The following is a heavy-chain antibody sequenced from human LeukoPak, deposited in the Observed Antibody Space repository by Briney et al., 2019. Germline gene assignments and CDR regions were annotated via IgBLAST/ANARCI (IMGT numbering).Heavy chain of an antibody. J-gene: IGHJ5*02. CDR2: IYTSGST. D-gene: IGHD5-12*01. CDR1: GDSISSGGYY. V-gene: IGHV4-61*02. CDR3: ARDVGAGGYDYSWFDP. Sequence: SETLSLTCTVSGDSISSGGYYWSWIRQPAGKGLEWIGRIYTSGSTNYNPSLKSRVTISIETSKNQFSLKLSSVTAADTALYYCARDVGAGGYDYSWFDPWGQGTLVTVSS.